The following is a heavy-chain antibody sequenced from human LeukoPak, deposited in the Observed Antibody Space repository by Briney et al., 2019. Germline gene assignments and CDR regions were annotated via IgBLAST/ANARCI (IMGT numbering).Heavy chain of an antibody. CDR3: ARSDGYGLVGI. V-gene: IGHV4-39*07. CDR2: FYYTGST. J-gene: IGHJ3*02. CDR1: GGSISSSRYY. Sequence: SETLSLTCTVSGGSISSSRYYWGWLRQPPGRGLEWIGSFYYTGSTYYNPSLKSRVTISVDTSKNQFSLKLSSVTAADTAVYYCARSDGYGLVGIWGQGTMVTVSS. D-gene: IGHD3-10*01.